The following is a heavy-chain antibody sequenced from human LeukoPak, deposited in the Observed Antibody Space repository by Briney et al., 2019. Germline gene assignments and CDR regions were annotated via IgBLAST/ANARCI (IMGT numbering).Heavy chain of an antibody. CDR2: IYPGDSDT. V-gene: IGHV5-51*01. D-gene: IGHD3-10*01. J-gene: IGHJ6*03. CDR3: ARQARITMIRGVPYYYMDV. CDR1: GYSFTSYW. Sequence: LGESLKISCKGSGYSFTSYWIGWVRQLPGKGLEWMGIIYPGDSDTRYSPSFQGQVTISADKSISTAYLQWSSLKASDTAMYYCARQARITMIRGVPYYYMDVWGKGTTVTVSS.